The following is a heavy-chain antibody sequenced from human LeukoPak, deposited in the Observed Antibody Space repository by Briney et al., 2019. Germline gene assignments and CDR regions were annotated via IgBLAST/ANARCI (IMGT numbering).Heavy chain of an antibody. CDR2: IYTSGST. D-gene: IGHD6-13*01. Sequence: PSETLSLTCTVSGGSISSYYWSWIRQPAGKGLEWIGRIYTSGSTNCNPSLKSRVTISVDKSKNQFSLKLSSVTAADTAVYYCAREGSSWYPFDYWGQGTLVTVSS. CDR1: GGSISSYY. J-gene: IGHJ4*02. CDR3: AREGSSWYPFDY. V-gene: IGHV4-4*07.